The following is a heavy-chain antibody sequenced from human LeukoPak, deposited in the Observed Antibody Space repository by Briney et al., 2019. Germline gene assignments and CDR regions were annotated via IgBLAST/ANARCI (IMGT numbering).Heavy chain of an antibody. D-gene: IGHD3-10*01. CDR2: MAHDVANV. CDR1: VFTLSDFA. V-gene: IGHV3-30*18. Sequence: PGGSLRLSRAASVFTLSDFAIHWVRESAGTGLKGGAVMAHDVANVYYEDSLTRRFTISRDNSRNTLYLQMNSLRAEDTAVYYCAKVRVVFNWIYAYYFDYWGQGTLVTVSS. J-gene: IGHJ4*02. CDR3: AKVRVVFNWIYAYYFDY.